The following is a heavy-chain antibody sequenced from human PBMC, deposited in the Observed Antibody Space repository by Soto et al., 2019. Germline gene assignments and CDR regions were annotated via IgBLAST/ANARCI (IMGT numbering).Heavy chain of an antibody. CDR1: GGSISSSSYF. CDR2: IYYSGST. Sequence: SETLSLTCTVSGGSISSSSYFWGWIRQPPGKGLEWIGSIYYSGSTYYNPSLKSRVTISVDTSKNQFSLTLSSVTAADTAVYYCARGVLGSSSWYDYWGQGTLVTVSS. J-gene: IGHJ4*02. D-gene: IGHD6-13*01. CDR3: ARGVLGSSSWYDY. V-gene: IGHV4-39*07.